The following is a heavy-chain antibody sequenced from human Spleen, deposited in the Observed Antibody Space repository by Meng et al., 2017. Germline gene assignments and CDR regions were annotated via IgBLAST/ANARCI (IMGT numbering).Heavy chain of an antibody. CDR3: ARGPTTMAHDFDY. J-gene: IGHJ4*02. V-gene: IGHV4-34*01. Sequence: LQEWDAVWLKPSEPLSITAVASGGSFSDNYWRWIRRPPGKGLEWIGEINHSASTNYNPSLESRATISVDTSQNNLSLKLSSVTAADSAVYYCARGPTTMAHDFDYWGQGTLVTVSS. CDR2: INHSAST. CDR1: GGSFSDNY. D-gene: IGHD4-11*01.